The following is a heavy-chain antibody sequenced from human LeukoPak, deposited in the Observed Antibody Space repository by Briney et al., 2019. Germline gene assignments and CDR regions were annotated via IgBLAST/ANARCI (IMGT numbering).Heavy chain of an antibody. J-gene: IGHJ5*02. CDR2: ISWNSGSI. D-gene: IGHD6-19*01. CDR1: GFDFGDYT. V-gene: IGHV3-43*01. Sequence: PGGSLRLSCAVSGFDFGDYTMHWVRQPPGKGLEWVSLISWNSGSIKYTESVKGRFTISRDNAKNSLYLQMNSPRAEDTAVYYCAREAVAGTRDWFDPWGQGTLVTVSS. CDR3: AREAVAGTRDWFDP.